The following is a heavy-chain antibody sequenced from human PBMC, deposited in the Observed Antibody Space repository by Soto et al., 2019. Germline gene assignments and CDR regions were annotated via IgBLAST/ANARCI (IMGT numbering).Heavy chain of an antibody. CDR2: LSSRGFST. Sequence: EVQLLESGGDLVQPGGSLRLSCAASGFTFNDYALTWVRQVPGKGLEWVSSLSSRGFSTHYAESVKGRFTISRDNIKNXXXXXXNSLRAEDTAVYYCARDRAAYCSNGICLDAFDIWGQGTPVTVSS. V-gene: IGHV3-23*01. CDR3: ARDRAAYCSNGICLDAFDI. CDR1: GFTFNDYA. D-gene: IGHD2-8*01. J-gene: IGHJ3*02.